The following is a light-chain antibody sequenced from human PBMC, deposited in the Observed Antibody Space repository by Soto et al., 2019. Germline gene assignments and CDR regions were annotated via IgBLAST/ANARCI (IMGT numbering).Light chain of an antibody. CDR3: QQYNSWPLT. V-gene: IGKV3-15*01. CDR2: GAS. Sequence: EILMTQSPATLSVSPGERATLACRASQSGSNNLAWYQQKPGQAPRRLIYGASTRATGIPARFNGSGSGTEFTLTISSLQSEAFAVYYCQQYNSWPLTFGGGTKVEIK. CDR1: QSGSNN. J-gene: IGKJ4*01.